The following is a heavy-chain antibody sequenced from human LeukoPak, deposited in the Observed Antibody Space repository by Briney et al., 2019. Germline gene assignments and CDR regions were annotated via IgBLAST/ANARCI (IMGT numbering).Heavy chain of an antibody. CDR3: ARATYYYDSSGLDY. D-gene: IGHD3-22*01. CDR2: INDSGST. Sequence: SETLSLTCAVYGGSFSGYYWSWIRQPPGKGLEWIGEINDSGSTNYNPSLKSRVSMSVDTSKNQFSLRLTSVTAADTAVYYCARATYYYDSSGLDYWGQGPLVTVSS. V-gene: IGHV4-34*01. J-gene: IGHJ4*02. CDR1: GGSFSGYY.